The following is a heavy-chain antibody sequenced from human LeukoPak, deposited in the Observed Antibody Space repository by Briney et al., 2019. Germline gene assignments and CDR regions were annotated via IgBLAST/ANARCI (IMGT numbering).Heavy chain of an antibody. J-gene: IGHJ4*02. CDR2: ISYDGSNK. CDR3: AKGGRGVGYGAAIDY. Sequence: PGRSVRLSCAAAGFTCSSYAMHWVRQAPGKGLEWVAVISYDGSNKYYADSVKGRFTISRDNSKNTLYLQMNSLRAEDTAVYYCAKGGRGVGYGAAIDYWGQGTLVTVSS. D-gene: IGHD4-17*01. V-gene: IGHV3-30-3*01. CDR1: GFTCSSYA.